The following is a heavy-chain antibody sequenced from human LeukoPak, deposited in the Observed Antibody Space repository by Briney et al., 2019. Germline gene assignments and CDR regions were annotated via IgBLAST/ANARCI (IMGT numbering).Heavy chain of an antibody. CDR1: GFTFSSYW. V-gene: IGHV3-74*01. CDR2: IDSDGSTT. Sequence: GGSLRLSCATSGFTFSSYWMHWVRQAPGKGLVWVSCIDSDGSTTNYGDSVKGRFTISRDNAKNTIYLQMDSLRAEDTAVYYCARGQYCSGGSCYVYWGQGTLVTVSS. D-gene: IGHD2-15*01. CDR3: ARGQYCSGGSCYVY. J-gene: IGHJ4*02.